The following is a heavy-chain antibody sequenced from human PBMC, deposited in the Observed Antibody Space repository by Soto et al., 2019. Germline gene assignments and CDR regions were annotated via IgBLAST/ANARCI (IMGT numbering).Heavy chain of an antibody. J-gene: IGHJ4*02. CDR1: GYTFTSYG. V-gene: IGHV1-18*01. D-gene: IGHD2-2*01. CDR3: ARDIEVPAAHRGSFDY. CDR2: ISAYNGNT. Sequence: GASVKVSCKASGYTFTSYGISWVRQAPGQGLEWMGWISAYNGNTNYAQKLQGRVTMTTDTSTSTAYMELRSLRSDDTAVYYCARDIEVPAAHRGSFDYWGQGTLVTVSS.